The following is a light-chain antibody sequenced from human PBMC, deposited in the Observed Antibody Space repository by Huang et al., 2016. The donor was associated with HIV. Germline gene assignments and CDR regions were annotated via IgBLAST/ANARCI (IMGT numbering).Light chain of an antibody. V-gene: IGKV3-15*01. J-gene: IGKJ1*01. CDR2: GAS. Sequence: EIVMTQSPATLSVSPGDRATLSCRTSQSISANLAWYQRKPGQAPRLLIYGASTRATGIPARFSDSGSGTEFTLTISSLQSEDFAVYYCQQYNNWPRTFGQGTKVEIK. CDR1: QSISAN. CDR3: QQYNNWPRT.